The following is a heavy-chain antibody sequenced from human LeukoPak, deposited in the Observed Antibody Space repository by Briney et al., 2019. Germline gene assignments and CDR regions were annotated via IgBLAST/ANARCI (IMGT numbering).Heavy chain of an antibody. CDR2: INQDGSEK. J-gene: IGHJ6*03. Sequence: GGSLRLSCAASGFTFSSYWMSWVRQAPGKGQEWVANINQDGSEKNYVDYVKGRFTISRDNAKNSLYLEMNSLRAEDTAVYYCAREVGVVVPVATYYYYYMDVWGKGTTVPVSS. V-gene: IGHV3-7*01. CDR1: GFTFSSYW. CDR3: AREVGVVVPVATYYYYYMDV. D-gene: IGHD2-2*01.